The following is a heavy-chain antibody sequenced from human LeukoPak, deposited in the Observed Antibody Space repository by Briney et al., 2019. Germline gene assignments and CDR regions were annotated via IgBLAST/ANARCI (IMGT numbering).Heavy chain of an antibody. J-gene: IGHJ4*02. D-gene: IGHD3-10*01. Sequence: PGGSLRLSCAASGFTFNNAWMTWVRQAPGMGLEWVGRITIKTDGGTTDYAAPVNGRFTISRDDSKNTLYLQMNSLKTEDSGVYYCTTGRITTVRGPDYWGQGTLVTVSS. V-gene: IGHV3-15*01. CDR2: ITIKTDGGTT. CDR3: TTGRITTVRGPDY. CDR1: GFTFNNAW.